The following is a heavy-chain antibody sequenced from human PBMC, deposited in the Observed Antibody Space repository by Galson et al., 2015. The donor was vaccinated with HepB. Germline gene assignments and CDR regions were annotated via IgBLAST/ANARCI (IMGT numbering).Heavy chain of an antibody. D-gene: IGHD6-13*01. Sequence: SVKVSCKASGGTFSSYAISWVRQAPGQGLVWMGGIIPIFGTANYAQKFQGRVTITADESTSTAYMELSSLRSEDTAVYYCAREQQLVRFGSVTFDYWGQGTLVTVSS. CDR1: GGTFSSYA. CDR3: AREQQLVRFGSVTFDY. J-gene: IGHJ4*02. CDR2: IIPIFGTA. V-gene: IGHV1-69*13.